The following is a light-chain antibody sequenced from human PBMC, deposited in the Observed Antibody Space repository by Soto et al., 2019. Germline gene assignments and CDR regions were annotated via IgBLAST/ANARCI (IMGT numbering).Light chain of an antibody. CDR3: QQYRIYPST. CDR2: DAS. V-gene: IGKV3-20*01. Sequence: MTQCVDALSLYPGESATLSCRARQSLGRYLAWYQQKPGQPPRLLIYDASRRATGIPDRFSGSGSGTDFTLTIIRLEPEDFAAYYCQQYRIYPSTFGGGTKVDIK. CDR1: QSLGRY. J-gene: IGKJ4*01.